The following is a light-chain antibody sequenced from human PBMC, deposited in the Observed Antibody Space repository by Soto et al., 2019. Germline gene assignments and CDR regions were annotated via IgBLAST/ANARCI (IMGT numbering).Light chain of an antibody. J-gene: IGKJ2*01. CDR2: KAS. V-gene: IGKV1-5*03. Sequence: LQMTQTPSTLSASVGDRVTITCRASQNINRWLAWYQQKPGTAPKLLIYKASSLESGVPSRFSGSGSGTDFTLTINSLQPDDFATYFCQQYNSYPNTFGQGTKLEIK. CDR1: QNINRW. CDR3: QQYNSYPNT.